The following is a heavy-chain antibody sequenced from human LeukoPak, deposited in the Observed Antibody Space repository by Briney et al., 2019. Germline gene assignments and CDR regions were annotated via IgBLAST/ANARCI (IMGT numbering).Heavy chain of an antibody. CDR3: ASTSSSGYYSR. J-gene: IGHJ4*02. Sequence: GGSLRLSCAASGFTFSSYWMSWVRQAPGKGLEWVANIKQDGSEKYYVDSVKGRFTISRDNAKNSLYLQMNSLRAEDTAVYYCASTSSSGYYSRWGQGTLVTVSS. V-gene: IGHV3-7*01. CDR1: GFTFSSYW. D-gene: IGHD3-22*01. CDR2: IKQDGSEK.